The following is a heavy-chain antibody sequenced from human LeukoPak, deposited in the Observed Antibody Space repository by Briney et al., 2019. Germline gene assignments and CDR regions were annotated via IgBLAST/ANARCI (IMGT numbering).Heavy chain of an antibody. D-gene: IGHD1-1*01. CDR2: IRSKAYGETA. Sequence: GGSLRLSCTASGFTFGDYAMSWIRQAPGKGLEWVGFIRSKAYGETADYAASVKGRFTISRDESKAIAYLQMNSLKTEEPAVYPLTRDRWAYNPYDYWGQGTLVTVPP. CDR3: TRDRWAYNPYDY. V-gene: IGHV3-49*03. J-gene: IGHJ4*02. CDR1: GFTFGDYA.